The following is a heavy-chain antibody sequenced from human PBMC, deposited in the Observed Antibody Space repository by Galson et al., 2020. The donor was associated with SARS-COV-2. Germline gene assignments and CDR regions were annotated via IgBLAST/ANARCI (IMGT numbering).Heavy chain of an antibody. Sequence: GGSLRLSCAASGFRFSSYGLSWVRQAPGKGLEWVSGISGSGSRTYYVDSVKGRFTISRDNSDNMVYLQMDSLTAEDTAVYYCAKVGGPPLIVAGTPFDPWGQGTLVIVSS. J-gene: IGHJ5*02. CDR1: GFRFSSYG. CDR3: AKVGGPPLIVAGTPFDP. D-gene: IGHD1-1*01. CDR2: ISGSGSRT. V-gene: IGHV3-23*01.